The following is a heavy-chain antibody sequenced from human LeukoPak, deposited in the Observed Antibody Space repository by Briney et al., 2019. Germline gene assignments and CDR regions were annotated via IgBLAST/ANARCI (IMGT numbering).Heavy chain of an antibody. CDR3: AKAKRNSDYLFDY. CDR1: GFTFSSYA. J-gene: IGHJ4*02. V-gene: IGHV3-23*01. Sequence: GGSLRLSCAASGFTFSSYAMAWVRQAPGKGLEWVSTISGSSTTTYYADSVKGRFTISRDNARRSLFLQMDSLRAEDTAFYYCAKAKRNSDYLFDYWGQGTLVAVSS. CDR2: ISGSSTTT. D-gene: IGHD5-12*01.